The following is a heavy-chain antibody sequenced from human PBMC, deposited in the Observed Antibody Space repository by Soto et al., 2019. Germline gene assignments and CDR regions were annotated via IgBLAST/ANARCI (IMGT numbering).Heavy chain of an antibody. CDR3: ARDRGSGSYSYYYGMDV. Sequence: SGTLSLTCTFSGGSVSSRSYYWTWIRQPAGKGLEWIGYIYDSGSTTYNPSLRSRVTISLDTSKKQFSLKLSSVTAADTAVYYCARDRGSGSYSYYYGMDVWGQGTTVTASS. V-gene: IGHV4-61*01. CDR1: GGSVSSRSYY. J-gene: IGHJ6*02. CDR2: IYDSGST. D-gene: IGHD3-10*01.